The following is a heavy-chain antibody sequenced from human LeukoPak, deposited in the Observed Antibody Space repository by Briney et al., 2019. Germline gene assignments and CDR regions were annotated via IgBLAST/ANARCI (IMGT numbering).Heavy chain of an antibody. Sequence: QAGGSLRLSCAASGFTFSSYAMSGVRQAPGKGLEWVSAISGSGDSTYYADSVMGRFTISRDNSKNTLYLQMNSLSAEDTAVYYCANGGGVYDIHPIDYWGQGTLVTVSS. CDR2: ISGSGDST. D-gene: IGHD2-21*01. V-gene: IGHV3-23*01. CDR1: GFTFSSYA. CDR3: ANGGGVYDIHPIDY. J-gene: IGHJ4*02.